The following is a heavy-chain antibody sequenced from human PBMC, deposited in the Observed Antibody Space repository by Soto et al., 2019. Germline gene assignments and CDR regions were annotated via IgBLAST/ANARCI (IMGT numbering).Heavy chain of an antibody. V-gene: IGHV4-59*02. CDR1: GGSVSTYY. J-gene: IGHJ3*02. D-gene: IGHD3-22*01. Sequence: SETLSLTCTVSGGSVSTYYWSWIRQPPGKGLEWIAYIYYSGSTSYNPSLKSRVTISLDTSKNQFSLKLSSATAADTAVYYCARTYDDSGPNSGGYGFDIWGPGTMVTVSS. CDR3: ARTYDDSGPNSGGYGFDI. CDR2: IYYSGST.